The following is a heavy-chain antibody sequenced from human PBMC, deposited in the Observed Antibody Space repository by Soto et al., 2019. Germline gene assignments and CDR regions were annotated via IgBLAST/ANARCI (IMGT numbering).Heavy chain of an antibody. Sequence: GASVKVSCKASGTTFSNFAIGWVRQAPGQGLEWMGGIIPIFGTANYAQKFQGRVTITADESTSTAYMELSSLRSEDTAVYYCASCHPSVDIVVVVAAGYYYYGMDVWGQGTTVTVSS. CDR2: IIPIFGTA. J-gene: IGHJ6*02. CDR1: GTTFSNFA. V-gene: IGHV1-69*13. CDR3: ASCHPSVDIVVVVAAGYYYYGMDV. D-gene: IGHD2-15*01.